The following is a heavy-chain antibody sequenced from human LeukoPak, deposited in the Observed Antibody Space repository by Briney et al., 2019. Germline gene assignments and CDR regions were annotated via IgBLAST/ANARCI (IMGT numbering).Heavy chain of an antibody. D-gene: IGHD2-8*01. V-gene: IGHV1-69*01. Sequence: SVKVSCKASGGTFSSYAISWVRQAPGQGLEWMGGIIPIFGTANYAQKFQGRVTTTADESTSTAYMELSSLRSEDTAVYYCARAAGFPWYWFDPWGQGTLVTVSS. CDR2: IIPIFGTA. CDR1: GGTFSSYA. CDR3: ARAAGFPWYWFDP. J-gene: IGHJ5*02.